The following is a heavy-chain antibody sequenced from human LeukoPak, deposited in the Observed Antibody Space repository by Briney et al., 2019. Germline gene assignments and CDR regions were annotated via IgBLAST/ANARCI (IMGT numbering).Heavy chain of an antibody. CDR1: GGSISSSSYY. V-gene: IGHV4-39*01. CDR2: IYYSGST. J-gene: IGHJ4*02. Sequence: KPSETLSLTCTVSGGSISSSSYYWGWIRQPPGKGLEWIGSIYYSGSTYYNPSLKSRVTISVDTSKNQFSLKLSSVTAADTAVYYCASGLAAAGLYWGQGTLVTVSS. CDR3: ASGLAAAGLY. D-gene: IGHD6-13*01.